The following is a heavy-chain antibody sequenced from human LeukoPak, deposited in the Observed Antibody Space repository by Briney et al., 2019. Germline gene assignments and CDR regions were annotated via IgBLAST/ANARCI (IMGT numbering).Heavy chain of an antibody. CDR2: ISSSSSYI. J-gene: IGHJ2*01. CDR3: AKDRRPTVSGGYFDL. CDR1: GFTFSSYS. D-gene: IGHD3-10*01. V-gene: IGHV3-21*04. Sequence: GGSLRLSCAASGFTFSSYSMNWVRQAPGKGLEWVSSISSSSSYIYYADSVKGRFIISRDNAKNSLYLQMNSLRAEDTALYYCAKDRRPTVSGGYFDLWGRGTLVIVSS.